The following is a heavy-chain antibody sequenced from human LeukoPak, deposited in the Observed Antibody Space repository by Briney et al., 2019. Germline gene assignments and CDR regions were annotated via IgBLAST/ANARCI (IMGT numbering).Heavy chain of an antibody. D-gene: IGHD2-15*01. V-gene: IGHV4-59*12. Sequence: SETLSLTCTVSGGSISSYYWSWIRQPPGKGLEWIGYIYYSGSTNYNPSLKSRVTISVDTSKNQFSLKLSSVTAADTAVYYCARGPDSGVVVAATSGGSFDYWGQGTLVTVSS. J-gene: IGHJ4*02. CDR2: IYYSGST. CDR1: GGSISSYY. CDR3: ARGPDSGVVVAATSGGSFDY.